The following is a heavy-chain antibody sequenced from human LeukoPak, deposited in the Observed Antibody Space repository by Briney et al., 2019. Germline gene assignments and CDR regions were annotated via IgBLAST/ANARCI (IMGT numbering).Heavy chain of an antibody. CDR1: GGSISSYY. J-gene: IGHJ4*02. CDR2: IYYSGST. CDR3: ARGRYCTNGVCFDFDY. V-gene: IGHV4-59*01. D-gene: IGHD2-8*01. Sequence: PSETLSLTSTVSGGSISSYYWSWNRQPPGKGLGWCGYIYYSGSTNYNPSLKSRVTISVDTSKNQFSLKLSSVTAADTAVYYCARGRYCTNGVCFDFDYWGQGTLVTVSS.